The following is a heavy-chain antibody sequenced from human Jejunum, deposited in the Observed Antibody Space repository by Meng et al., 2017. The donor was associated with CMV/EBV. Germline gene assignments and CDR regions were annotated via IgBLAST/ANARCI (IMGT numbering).Heavy chain of an antibody. CDR2: IYYTGST. Sequence: SISEYYWSWIRQPPGKGLEWIGYIYYTGSTNYNPSLKSRVTISLDTSKNQFSLRLSSLTAADTAVYYCARGNYYDSSGPYYHALDVWGQGTTVTVSS. D-gene: IGHD3-22*01. CDR3: ARGNYYDSSGPYYHALDV. CDR1: SISEYY. J-gene: IGHJ6*02. V-gene: IGHV4-59*01.